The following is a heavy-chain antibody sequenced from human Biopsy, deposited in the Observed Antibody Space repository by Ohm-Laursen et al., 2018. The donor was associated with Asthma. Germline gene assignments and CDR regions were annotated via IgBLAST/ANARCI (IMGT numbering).Heavy chain of an antibody. V-gene: IGHV4-30-4*01. Sequence: SQTLSLTCTVSGAYIGTPDYHWSWIHQSPGKGLEWIGFVFYSGTTHYSRSLERRLYISIDTARNEFSMRLRSLTAADTAVYFCARVVSYGDIYFGIDVRGPGNTVVVS. CDR1: GAYIGTPDYH. J-gene: IGHJ6*02. CDR3: ARVVSYGDIYFGIDV. D-gene: IGHD4-17*01. CDR2: VFYSGTT.